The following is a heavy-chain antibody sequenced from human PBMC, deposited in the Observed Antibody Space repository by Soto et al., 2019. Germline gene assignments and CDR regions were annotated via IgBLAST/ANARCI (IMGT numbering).Heavy chain of an antibody. CDR2: ITWNGVAM. CDR3: ANAFVTTHHLDGYMDV. CDR1: GFAFRDFA. V-gene: IGHV3-9*01. J-gene: IGHJ6*03. Sequence: EVQLVESGGSLVQPGRSLRLSCAASGFAFRDFAMHWVRQTPGKGLEWVSGITWNGVAMGYADSVRGRFTISRDDAKNFLNLQMNSMRPEDTALYYCANAFVTTHHLDGYMDVWGNWTSGTVS. D-gene: IGHD1-1*01.